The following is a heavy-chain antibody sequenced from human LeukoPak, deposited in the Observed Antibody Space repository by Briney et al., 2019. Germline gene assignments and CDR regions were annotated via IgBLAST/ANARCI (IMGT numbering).Heavy chain of an antibody. CDR3: VKDNPLDY. Sequence: TGGSLRLSCGASGFTFSNYGMLWVRQAPGKGLEWVAFIRYDGNNKLYADSMKGRFTISRDNSKYTLYLHINSLRAEDTAVYYCVKDNPLDYWGQGTLAIVSS. CDR2: IRYDGNNK. D-gene: IGHD1-14*01. J-gene: IGHJ4*02. V-gene: IGHV3-30*02. CDR1: GFTFSNYG.